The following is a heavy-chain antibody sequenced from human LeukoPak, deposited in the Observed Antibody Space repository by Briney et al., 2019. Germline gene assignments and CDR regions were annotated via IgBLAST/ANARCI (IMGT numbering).Heavy chain of an antibody. CDR1: GFTFSNYG. CDR3: ASWLASY. Sequence: GGSLRLSCAASGFTFSNYGMSWVRQAPGKGLEWVSVISGSGGRRNYADSVKGRFTISRDNSKNTLYLQMNSLRAEDTAVYYCASWLASYWGQGTLVTVSS. D-gene: IGHD6-19*01. CDR2: ISGSGGRR. V-gene: IGHV3-23*01. J-gene: IGHJ4*02.